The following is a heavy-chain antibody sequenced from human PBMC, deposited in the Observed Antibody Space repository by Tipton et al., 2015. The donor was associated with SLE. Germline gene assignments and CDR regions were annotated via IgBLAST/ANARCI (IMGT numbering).Heavy chain of an antibody. CDR2: IYYSGST. V-gene: IGHV4-59*01. J-gene: IGHJ3*02. CDR3: ARGGIAALPDAFDI. D-gene: IGHD6-13*01. CDR1: GGSISSYY. Sequence: TLSLTCTVSGGSISSYYWSWIRQPPGKGLEWIGYIYYSGSTNYNPSLKSRVTISVDTSKNQFSLKLSSVTAADTAVYYCARGGIAALPDAFDIWGQGTMVTVSS.